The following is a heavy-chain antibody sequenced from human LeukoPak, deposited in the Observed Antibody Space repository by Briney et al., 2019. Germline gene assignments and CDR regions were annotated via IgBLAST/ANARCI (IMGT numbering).Heavy chain of an antibody. CDR2: ISSSGSDV. Sequence: GGSLRLSCAASGFTFSDYYMSWIRQAPGEGLEWVSYISSSGSDVNYADSAEGRFTISRDNAKKSLYLQMNSLRAEDTAVYYCARGRWLALGLWGQGTLVTVSS. D-gene: IGHD6-19*01. CDR1: GFTFSDYY. CDR3: ARGRWLALGL. J-gene: IGHJ4*02. V-gene: IGHV3-11*06.